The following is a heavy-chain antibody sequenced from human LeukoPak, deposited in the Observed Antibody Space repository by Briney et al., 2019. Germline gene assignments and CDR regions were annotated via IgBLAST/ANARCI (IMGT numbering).Heavy chain of an antibody. V-gene: IGHV3-23*01. D-gene: IGHD2-2*01. Sequence: PGGSLRLSCAASGFTFSSYAMSWVRQAPGEGLEWVSTISGSGGTTYYADSVKGRFTISRDNSKNMLYLQTNSLRGEDTAVYYCAKGRGSDTSCYDYWGQGTLVTVSS. J-gene: IGHJ4*02. CDR3: AKGRGSDTSCYDY. CDR2: ISGSGGTT. CDR1: GFTFSSYA.